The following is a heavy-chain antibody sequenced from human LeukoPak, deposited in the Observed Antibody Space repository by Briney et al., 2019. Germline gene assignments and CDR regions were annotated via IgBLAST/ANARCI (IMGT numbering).Heavy chain of an antibody. Sequence: ASVKVSCKASGYTFTGYYMHWVRQAPGQGLEWMGWINPNSGGTNYAQKFQGRVTMTRDTSISTAYMELSRLRSDDTAVYYCASPLSDYGDYVAQYYFDYWGQGTLVTVSS. V-gene: IGHV1-2*02. CDR1: GYTFTGYY. D-gene: IGHD4-17*01. CDR2: INPNSGGT. J-gene: IGHJ4*02. CDR3: ASPLSDYGDYVAQYYFDY.